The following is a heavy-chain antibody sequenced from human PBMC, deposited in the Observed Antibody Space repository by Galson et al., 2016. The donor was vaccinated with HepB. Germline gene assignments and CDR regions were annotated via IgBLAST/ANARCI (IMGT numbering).Heavy chain of an antibody. J-gene: IGHJ3*02. V-gene: IGHV4-30-2*01. CDR3: AREDRDFRGPHGGFDI. D-gene: IGHD3-10*01. CDR1: GGSINSGGYS. CDR2: LYNSGST. Sequence: PLSLPCAISGGSINSGGYSWSWIRQPPGKGLEWIGYLYNSGSTYYNPSLESRVTISVGRSKNQFSLRVSSVTAADTAVYYCAREDRDFRGPHGGFDIWGQGTMVTVSS.